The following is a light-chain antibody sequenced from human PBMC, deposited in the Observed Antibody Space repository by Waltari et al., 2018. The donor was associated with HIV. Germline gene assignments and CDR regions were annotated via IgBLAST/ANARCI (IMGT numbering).Light chain of an antibody. CDR1: SSDVGSYNY. V-gene: IGLV2-8*01. Sequence: QSALTQPPSASGSPGQSVTISCTGTSSDVGSYNYVSWYQQHPGKAPKLMIDEVTKRPSGVPDRFSGSKSGNTASLTVSGLQAEDEADYYCSSYAGSNILVFGGGTKLTVL. CDR3: SSYAGSNILV. CDR2: EVT. J-gene: IGLJ2*01.